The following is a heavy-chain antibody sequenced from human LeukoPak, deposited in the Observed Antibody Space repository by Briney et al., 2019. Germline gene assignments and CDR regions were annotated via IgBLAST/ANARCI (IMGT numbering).Heavy chain of an antibody. J-gene: IGHJ5*02. V-gene: IGHV1-2*02. CDR3: ARGRLTDFTIAARPEWFDP. D-gene: IGHD6-6*01. CDR1: GYTFTGYY. Sequence: ASVKVSCKASGYTFTGYYMHWVRQAPGQGLEWMGWINPNSGGTNYAQKSQARVTITRDTSISTAYMELSRLRSDDTAVYYCARGRLTDFTIAARPEWFDPWGQGTLVTVSS. CDR2: INPNSGGT.